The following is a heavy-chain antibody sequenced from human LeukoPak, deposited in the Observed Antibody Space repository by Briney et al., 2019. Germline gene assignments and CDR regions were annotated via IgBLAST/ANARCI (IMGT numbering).Heavy chain of an antibody. CDR1: GFTFGSYA. J-gene: IGHJ4*02. D-gene: IGHD2-2*03. CDR2: ITNDGGTT. CDR3: ARVDDFTYDF. V-gene: IGHV3-64*01. Sequence: EGSLRLSCAASGFTFGSYAMHWVRQAPGKGLEYVSAITNDGGTTFYANSVKGRFTISRDNSKNTLFLQMGSLRPEDMAVYYCARVDDFTYDFWGQGTLVTVSS.